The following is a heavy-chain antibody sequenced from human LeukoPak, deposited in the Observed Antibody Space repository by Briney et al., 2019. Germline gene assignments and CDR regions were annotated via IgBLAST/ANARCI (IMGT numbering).Heavy chain of an antibody. CDR3: ARTGIAAAGGGGHNWFDP. Sequence: ASVKVSCKASGGTFSSYAISWVRHAHGQGLEWMGSIIPILGIANYAQKFQGRVTITADKSTSTAYMELSSLRCEDTAVYSCARTGIAAAGGGGHNWFDPWGQGTLVTVSS. J-gene: IGHJ5*02. D-gene: IGHD6-13*01. CDR1: GGTFSSYA. CDR2: IIPILGIA. V-gene: IGHV1-69*04.